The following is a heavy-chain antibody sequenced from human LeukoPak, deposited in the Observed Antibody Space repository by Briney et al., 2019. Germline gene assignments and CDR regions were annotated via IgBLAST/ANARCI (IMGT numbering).Heavy chain of an antibody. CDR3: ARVAYSGYDYRGYFDY. D-gene: IGHD5-12*01. J-gene: IGHJ4*02. CDR1: GGSISSSSYY. Sequence: SETLSLTCTVSGGSISSSSYYWGWIRQPPGKGLEWIGSIYYSGSTYYNPSLKSRVTISVDTSKNQFSLKLSSVTAADTAVYYCARVAYSGYDYRGYFDYWGQGTLVTVSS. V-gene: IGHV4-39*07. CDR2: IYYSGST.